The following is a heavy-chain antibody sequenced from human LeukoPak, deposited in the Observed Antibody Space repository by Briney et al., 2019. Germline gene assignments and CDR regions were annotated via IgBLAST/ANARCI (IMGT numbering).Heavy chain of an antibody. CDR2: INHSGST. V-gene: IGHV4-34*01. D-gene: IGHD3-9*01. CDR1: GGSFSGYY. Sequence: SETLSLTCAVYGGSFSGYYWSWIRQPPGKGLEWIGEINHSGSTNYNPSLKSRGTISVDTSKNQFSLKLSSVTAADTAVYYCARARDYDILTGYRYYYGMDVWGKGTTVTVSS. CDR3: ARARDYDILTGYRYYYGMDV. J-gene: IGHJ6*04.